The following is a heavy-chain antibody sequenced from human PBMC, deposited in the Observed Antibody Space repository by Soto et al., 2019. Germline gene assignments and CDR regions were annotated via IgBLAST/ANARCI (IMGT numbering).Heavy chain of an antibody. V-gene: IGHV5-51*01. J-gene: IGHJ4*02. CDR3: ARLVGAYDSYFDH. CDR2: IYPGDSET. Sequence: VESLKISCNASGYDFARTWIGWVRQLPGKGLDWLGIIYPGDSETRYSPSFRGQVTFSVDMSISTAYLQWSSLKTSDIAIYYCARLVGAYDSYFDHWGQGTRVTVSS. D-gene: IGHD5-12*01. CDR1: GYDFARTW.